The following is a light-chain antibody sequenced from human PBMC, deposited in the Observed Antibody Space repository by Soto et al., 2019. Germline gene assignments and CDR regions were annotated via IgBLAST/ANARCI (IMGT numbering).Light chain of an antibody. CDR2: DIS. V-gene: IGKV3D-15*01. J-gene: IGKJ4*01. Sequence: EIVMTQSPATLSVSPGERATLSCRASQSVSSNLAWYQQKPGQAPSLLIYDISARATGIPTRFSGSGSGTEFTLTISSLQSEDFAVYYCQQYNDWPLTFGGVTTVEIK. CDR3: QQYNDWPLT. CDR1: QSVSSN.